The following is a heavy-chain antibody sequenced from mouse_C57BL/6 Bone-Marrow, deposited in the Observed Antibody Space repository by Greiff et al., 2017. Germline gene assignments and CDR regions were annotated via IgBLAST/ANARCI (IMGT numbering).Heavy chain of an antibody. Sequence: EVMLVESGGGLVQPGGSMKLSCVASGFTFSNYWMNWVRQSPEKGLEWVAQIRLKSDNNATHYAVSVKGRFTISRDDSKNSVYLQMNNLRAEDTGMYYCTEREVYYDYDGGFAYWGQGTLVTVSA. CDR1: GFTFSNYW. D-gene: IGHD2-4*01. J-gene: IGHJ3*01. V-gene: IGHV6-3*01. CDR3: TEREVYYDYDGGFAY. CDR2: IRLKSDNNAT.